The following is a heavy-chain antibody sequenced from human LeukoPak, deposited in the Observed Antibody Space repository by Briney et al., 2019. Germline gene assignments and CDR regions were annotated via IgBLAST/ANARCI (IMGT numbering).Heavy chain of an antibody. D-gene: IGHD3-16*01. CDR1: GFSFNSDW. CDR3: TRRLDD. V-gene: IGHV3-7*01. CDR2: IKHDGSEK. Sequence: GGSLRLSCAASGFSFNSDWMDWVSQAPGKGLEWVANIKHDGSEKNCLDSVKGRFTISRDNAQNSLYLQMNGLRVEDSAVYYCTRRLDDWGQGTLVTVSS. J-gene: IGHJ4*02.